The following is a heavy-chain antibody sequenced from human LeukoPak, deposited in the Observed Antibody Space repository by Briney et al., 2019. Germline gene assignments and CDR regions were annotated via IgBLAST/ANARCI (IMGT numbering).Heavy chain of an antibody. D-gene: IGHD4-17*01. J-gene: IGHJ6*03. V-gene: IGHV3-30*18. CDR1: GFTFSSYG. CDR2: ISYDGSNK. Sequence: GGSLRLSCAASGFTFSSYGMQWVRPAPGKGLEWVAVISYDGSNKYYADYVKGRFTISRDNSKNTLYLQMNSLRAEDTAVYYCAKDRRADYVDYYYYMDVWGKGTTVTVSS. CDR3: AKDRRADYVDYYYYMDV.